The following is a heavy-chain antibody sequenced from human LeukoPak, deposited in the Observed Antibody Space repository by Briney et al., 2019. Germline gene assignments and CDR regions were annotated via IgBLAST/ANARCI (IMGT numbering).Heavy chain of an antibody. D-gene: IGHD1-14*01. V-gene: IGHV4-34*01. CDR2: INHSGST. Sequence: SETLSLTCAVYGGSFSGYYWSWIRQPPGKGLEWIGEINHSGSTNYNPSLKSRVTISVDTSKNQFSLKLSSVTAADTAVYYCAREFRRYLYYFDYWGQGTLVTVSS. J-gene: IGHJ4*02. CDR1: GGSFSGYY. CDR3: AREFRRYLYYFDY.